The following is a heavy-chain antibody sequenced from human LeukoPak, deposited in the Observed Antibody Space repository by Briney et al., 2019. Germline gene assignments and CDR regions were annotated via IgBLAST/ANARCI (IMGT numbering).Heavy chain of an antibody. D-gene: IGHD3-10*01. Sequence: GGSLRLSCAASGFTVSGDSMSWVRQAPGKGLEWVSLIYSGDSTYYADSVKGRFTITRDNSKNTLYLQMNSLRAEETAMYYCATVSGGDYFDYWGQGTLVTVSS. J-gene: IGHJ4*02. CDR3: ATVSGGDYFDY. CDR1: GFTVSGDS. CDR2: IYSGDST. V-gene: IGHV3-53*01.